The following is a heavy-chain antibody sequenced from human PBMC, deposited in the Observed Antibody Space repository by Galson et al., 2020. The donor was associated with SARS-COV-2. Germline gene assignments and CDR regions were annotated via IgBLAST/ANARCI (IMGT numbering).Heavy chain of an antibody. CDR1: GYTLTNYG. Sequence: ASVKVSCKASGYTLTNYGFSWVRQAPGQGLEWMGWIITYNGNSNYAQKLQGRVTMTTDTSTSTAYRELRSLRSDDTAVYSCASVGREVVVGPAAMYYGMDVWGQGTTVTGSS. V-gene: IGHV1-18*01. J-gene: IGHJ6*02. D-gene: IGHD2-2*01. CDR3: ASVGREVVVGPAAMYYGMDV. CDR2: IITYNGNS.